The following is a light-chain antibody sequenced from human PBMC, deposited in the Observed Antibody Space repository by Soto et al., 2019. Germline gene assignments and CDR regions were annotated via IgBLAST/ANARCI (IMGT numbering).Light chain of an antibody. CDR1: QDISNY. Sequence: DIQMTQSPSSLSASVGDRVTITCQASQDISNYLNWYQQKPGKAPKLLIYDASNLETGVPSRFSGSGSGTDFTFTISSLQPKDSATYYCQQYDNFHSFTFGQGTRLEIK. J-gene: IGKJ5*01. V-gene: IGKV1-33*01. CDR3: QQYDNFHSFT. CDR2: DAS.